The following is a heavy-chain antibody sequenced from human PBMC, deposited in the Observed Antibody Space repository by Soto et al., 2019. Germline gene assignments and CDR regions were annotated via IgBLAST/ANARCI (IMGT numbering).Heavy chain of an antibody. CDR1: GFTFSSYA. V-gene: IGHV3-23*01. CDR2: ISVGGVNT. J-gene: IGHJ6*02. Sequence: GGSLRLSCAASGFTFSSYAFSWVRQAPGQGLEWVSAISVGGVNTYYADSVKGRFTISRDNSKNTLFVQMNSLRAEDTAVYYCAKAIESWVSRGMDVWGQGTTVTVSS. CDR3: AKAIESWVSRGMDV.